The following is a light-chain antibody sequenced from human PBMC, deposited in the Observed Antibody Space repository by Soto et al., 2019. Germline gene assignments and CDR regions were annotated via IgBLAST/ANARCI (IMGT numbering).Light chain of an antibody. CDR3: CSYAGSSIFYV. CDR2: EVS. CDR1: SSDVGSYNL. J-gene: IGLJ1*01. Sequence: QSARTQPASVSGSPGHSITISCTGTSSDVGSYNLVSWYQQHPGKAPKLMIYEVSKRPSGVSNRFSGSKSGNTASLTISGLQAEDEADYYCCSYAGSSIFYVFGTGTKVTVL. V-gene: IGLV2-23*02.